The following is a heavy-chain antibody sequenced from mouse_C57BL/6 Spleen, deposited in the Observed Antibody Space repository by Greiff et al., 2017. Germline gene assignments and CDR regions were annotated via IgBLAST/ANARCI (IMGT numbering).Heavy chain of an antibody. CDR2: IHPNSGST. CDR1: GYTFTSYW. V-gene: IGHV1-64*01. J-gene: IGHJ4*01. Sequence: QVQLKQPGAELVKPGASVKLSCKASGYTFTSYWMHWVKQRPGQGLEWIGMIHPNSGSTNYNEKFKSKATLTVDKSSSSAYMQLSSLTSEDSAVYYCEREGSNITTVLHMEYWGQGTSVTVSS. CDR3: EREGSNITTVLHMEY. D-gene: IGHD1-1*01.